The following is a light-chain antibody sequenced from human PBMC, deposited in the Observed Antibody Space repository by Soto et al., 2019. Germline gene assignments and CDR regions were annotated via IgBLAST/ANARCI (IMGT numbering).Light chain of an antibody. V-gene: IGKV3D-20*01. Sequence: FVLTQSPGTLSLSPGETATLSCGASQRVSNNFLGWYQQKPGLPPRLLIYDATSRANGIPGRFSGRGSGTRFTLTISRLEPEDFAVYYCQQYGSTPWTFGRGTKVDIK. CDR2: DAT. CDR3: QQYGSTPWT. CDR1: QRVSNNF. J-gene: IGKJ1*01.